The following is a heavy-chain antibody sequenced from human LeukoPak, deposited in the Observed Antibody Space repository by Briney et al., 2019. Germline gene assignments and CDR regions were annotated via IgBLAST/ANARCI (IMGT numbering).Heavy chain of an antibody. CDR3: ARDSSDNYYYYYGMDV. CDR1: GFTFSDYY. Sequence: GGSLRLSCAASGFTFSDYYMSWIRQAPGKGLEWVSYISSSGSTIYYADSVKGRFTISRDNAKYSLYLQMNSLRAEDTAVYYCARDSSDNYYYYYGMDVWGQGTTVTVSS. J-gene: IGHJ6*02. D-gene: IGHD3-22*01. V-gene: IGHV3-11*01. CDR2: ISSSGSTI.